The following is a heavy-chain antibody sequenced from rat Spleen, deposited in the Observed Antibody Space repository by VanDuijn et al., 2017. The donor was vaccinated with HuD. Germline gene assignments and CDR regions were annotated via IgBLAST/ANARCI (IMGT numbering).Heavy chain of an antibody. J-gene: IGHJ2*01. CDR2: INTGSGGT. V-gene: IGHV1-57*01. D-gene: IGHD1-2*01. CDR1: GYTFTSYY. Sequence: QVQLQQSGAELAKPGSSVKISCKASGYTFTSYYVSWIKQTTGQGLEYIGYINTGSGGTYYNEKFKGKATLTVDKSSSTAFMQLSSLTPEDTAVYYCATVYYYSSYGLAFSHWGQGVMVTVSS. CDR3: ATVYYYSSYGLAFSH.